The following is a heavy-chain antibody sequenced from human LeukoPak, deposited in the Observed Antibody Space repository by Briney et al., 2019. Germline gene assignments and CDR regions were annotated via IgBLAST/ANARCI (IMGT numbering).Heavy chain of an antibody. CDR3: AKALRFPSRHGFDY. J-gene: IGHJ4*02. Sequence: PGGSLRLSCAASGFTFSSYAMKWVRQAPGKGLEWVSTISGSGASTYYADSVKGRFTISRDNSQNTVYLQMNSLRAEDTAVYYCAKALRFPSRHGFDYWGQGTLVTVSS. V-gene: IGHV3-23*01. CDR2: ISGSGAST. CDR1: GFTFSSYA. D-gene: IGHD2-2*01.